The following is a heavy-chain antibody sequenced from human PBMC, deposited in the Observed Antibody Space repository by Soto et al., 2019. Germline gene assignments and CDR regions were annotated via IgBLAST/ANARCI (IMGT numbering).Heavy chain of an antibody. CDR3: AREGLNLRRQLDF. CDR1: GFTFGSYE. CDR2: TSYDGSNN. D-gene: IGHD2-21*02. V-gene: IGHV3-30*04. J-gene: IGHJ4*02. Sequence: GGSLRLSCAGSGFTFGSYEMHWVRQAPGKGLEWVTFTSYDGSNNYYADSVKGRFTMSRDNSKNLLYLQMSSLRTEDTAVYYCAREGLNLRRQLDFWGQGTLVTVSS.